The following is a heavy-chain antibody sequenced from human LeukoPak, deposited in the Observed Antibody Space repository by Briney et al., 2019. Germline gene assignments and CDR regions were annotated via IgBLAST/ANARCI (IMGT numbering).Heavy chain of an antibody. CDR1: GFTFSSYA. V-gene: IGHV3-23*01. J-gene: IGHJ4*02. CDR2: ISGSGGST. CDR3: AKETMIVVVITGDYLDY. Sequence: GGSLRLSCAASGFTFSSYAMSWVRQAPGKGLEWVSAISGSGGSTYYADSVKGRFTISRDNSKNTLYLQMNSLRAEDTAVYYCAKETMIVVVITGDYLDYWGQGTLVTVSS. D-gene: IGHD3-22*01.